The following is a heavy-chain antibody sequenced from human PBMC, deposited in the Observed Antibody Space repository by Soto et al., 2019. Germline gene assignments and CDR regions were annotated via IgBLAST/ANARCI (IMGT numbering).Heavy chain of an antibody. CDR3: AKAYSSSWYNYYYGMDV. V-gene: IGHV3-23*01. Sequence: HPGGSLRLSCAASGFTFSSYAMSWVRQAPGKGLEWVSAISGSGGSTYYADSVKGRFTISRDNSKNTLYLQMNSLRAEDTAVYYCAKAYSSSWYNYYYGMDVWGQGTTVTVSS. J-gene: IGHJ6*02. CDR1: GFTFSSYA. CDR2: ISGSGGST. D-gene: IGHD6-13*01.